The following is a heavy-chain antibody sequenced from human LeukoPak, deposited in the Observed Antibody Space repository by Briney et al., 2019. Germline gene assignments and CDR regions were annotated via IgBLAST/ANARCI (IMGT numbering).Heavy chain of an antibody. D-gene: IGHD2-2*01. CDR2: ISSSSSTI. CDR3: ARDRCSSTSCSCNY. Sequence: GGSLRLSSAASGFTFSVYSMNWVRQAPGKGMEWVSYISSSSSTIYHADSVKGLFTISRDNAKNSLYLQMNSLTDEDTAVYYCARDRCSSTSCSCNYWGQGTLVTVSS. J-gene: IGHJ4*02. CDR1: GFTFSVYS. V-gene: IGHV3-48*02.